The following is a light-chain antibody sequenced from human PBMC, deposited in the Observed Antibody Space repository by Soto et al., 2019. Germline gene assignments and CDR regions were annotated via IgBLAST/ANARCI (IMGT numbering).Light chain of an antibody. CDR1: SSDVGGYNY. Sequence: QSALTQPASVSGSPGQSITISCTGTSSDVGGYNYVSWYQQHPGKAPKLMIYEVSHRPSGVSNRFSGSKSGNTASLTISGLQAEDEADYYCSSYTSSRTLVFGGGTKVTVL. V-gene: IGLV2-14*01. CDR2: EVS. CDR3: SSYTSSRTLV. J-gene: IGLJ3*02.